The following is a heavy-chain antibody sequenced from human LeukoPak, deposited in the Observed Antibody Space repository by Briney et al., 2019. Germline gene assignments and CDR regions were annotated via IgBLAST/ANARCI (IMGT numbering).Heavy chain of an antibody. Sequence: SETLSLTCTVSGGSISSSSYYWGWIRQPPGKGLEWIGSIYYSGSTYYNPSLKSRVTISVDTSKNQFSLKLSSVTAADTAVYYCARHPPGEWKYNWFDPWGQGTLVTVSS. D-gene: IGHD3-10*01. V-gene: IGHV4-39*01. J-gene: IGHJ5*02. CDR2: IYYSGST. CDR1: GGSISSSSYY. CDR3: ARHPPGEWKYNWFDP.